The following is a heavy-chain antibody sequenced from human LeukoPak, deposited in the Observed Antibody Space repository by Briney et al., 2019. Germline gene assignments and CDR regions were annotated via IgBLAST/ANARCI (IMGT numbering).Heavy chain of an antibody. D-gene: IGHD3-9*01. J-gene: IGHJ4*02. Sequence: ASVTVSCKASGYTFTSYAMHWVRQAPGQRLEWMGWINAGNGNTKYSQKFQGRVTITRDTSASTAYMELSSLRSEDTAVYYCASSLLYFDWLLDYWGQGTLVTVSS. CDR2: INAGNGNT. CDR3: ASSLLYFDWLLDY. CDR1: GYTFTSYA. V-gene: IGHV1-3*01.